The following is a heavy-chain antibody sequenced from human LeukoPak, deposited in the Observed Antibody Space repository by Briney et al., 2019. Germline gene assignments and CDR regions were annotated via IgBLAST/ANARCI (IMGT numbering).Heavy chain of an antibody. V-gene: IGHV4-59*01. CDR3: YGMDV. D-gene: IGHD3-10*01. Sequence: PSETLSLTCTFSGVSISSYYWSWIRQPPGKGLEWIGYIYYRGSTNYNPSLKSRVTISVADTAVYYCARGPGGSGTRPPYTFYYGMDVWGRGTTVTVSS. CDR1: GVSISSYY. CDR2: IYYRGST. J-gene: IGHJ6*02.